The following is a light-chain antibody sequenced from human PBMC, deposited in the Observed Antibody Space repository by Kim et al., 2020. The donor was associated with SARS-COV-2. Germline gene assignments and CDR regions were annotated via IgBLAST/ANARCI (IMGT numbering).Light chain of an antibody. CDR3: QKYNSAPRT. CDR2: AAS. CDR1: QGISNY. V-gene: IGKV1-27*01. J-gene: IGKJ1*01. Sequence: ASVGYRVTITCRASQGISNYLAWYQQKPGKVPKLLIYAASTLQSGVPSRFSGSGSGTDFTLTISSLQPEDVATYYCQKYNSAPRTFGQGTKVEIK.